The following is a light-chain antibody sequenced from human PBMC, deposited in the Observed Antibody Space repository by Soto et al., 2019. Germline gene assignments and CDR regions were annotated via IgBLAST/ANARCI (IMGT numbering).Light chain of an antibody. Sequence: DIQMTQSPSSLSASVGDRVTITCRASQDIRSDLGWFQQKPGKAPKRLIYAASSLQSGVPSRFSGSGSGTDFTLTISSLQPEDFATYYCQQANSFPLTFGGGTKVDIK. CDR3: QQANSFPLT. CDR2: AAS. V-gene: IGKV1-17*01. J-gene: IGKJ4*01. CDR1: QDIRSD.